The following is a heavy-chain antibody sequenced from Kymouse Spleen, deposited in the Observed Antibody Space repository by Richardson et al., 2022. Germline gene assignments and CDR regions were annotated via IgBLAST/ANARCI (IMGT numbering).Heavy chain of an antibody. CDR3: ARDPNWNYPYYYYYGMDV. D-gene: IGHD1-7*01. CDR1: GFTFSSYG. CDR2: IWYDGSNK. Sequence: QVQLVESGGGVVQPGRSLRLSCAASGFTFSSYGMHWVRQAPGKGLEWVAVIWYDGSNKYYADSVKGRFTISRDNSKNTLYLQMNSLRAEDTAVYYCARDPNWNYPYYYYYGMDVWGQGTTVTVSS. V-gene: IGHV3-33*01. J-gene: IGHJ6*02.